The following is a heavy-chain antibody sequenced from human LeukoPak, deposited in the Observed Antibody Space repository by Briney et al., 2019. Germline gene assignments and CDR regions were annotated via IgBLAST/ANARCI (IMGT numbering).Heavy chain of an antibody. CDR3: ARTYCSSTSCYKPMDY. D-gene: IGHD2-2*02. CDR2: IKQDGSEK. Sequence: GGSLRLSCAASGFTSSSYWMSWVRQAPGKGLEWEANIKQDGSEKYYVDSVKGRFTISRDNAKNSLYLQMNSLRAEDTAVYYCARTYCSSTSCYKPMDYWGQGTLVTVSS. V-gene: IGHV3-7*01. CDR1: GFTSSSYW. J-gene: IGHJ4*02.